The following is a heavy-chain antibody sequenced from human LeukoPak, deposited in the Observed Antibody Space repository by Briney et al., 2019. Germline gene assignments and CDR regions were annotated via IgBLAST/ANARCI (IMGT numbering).Heavy chain of an antibody. V-gene: IGHV3-30*03. J-gene: IGHJ6*02. D-gene: IGHD3-10*01. Sequence: GGSLRLSCAASRITPSSYGIHWVGQSPGKGREWVGLIGYYGSNKYAERSNHYADAVKGRFTISRDNSKNTLYLHLNSLRAEDTAVYYCARYYGSGRGYYGMDVWGQGTTVTVSS. CDR2: IGYYGSNK. CDR3: ARYYGSGRGYYGMDV. CDR1: RITPSSYG.